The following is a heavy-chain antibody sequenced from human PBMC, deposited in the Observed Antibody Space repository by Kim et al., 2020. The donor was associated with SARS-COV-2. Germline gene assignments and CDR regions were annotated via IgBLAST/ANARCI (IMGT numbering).Heavy chain of an antibody. J-gene: IGHJ6*03. Sequence: SQTLSLTCAISGDSVSSNSAAWNWIRQSPSRGLEWLGRTYYRSKWYNDYAVSVKSRITINPDTSKNQFSLQLNSVTPEDTAVYYCARAPITIFMFDYYYYYMDVWGKGPTVTVSS. CDR2: TYYRSKWYN. D-gene: IGHD3-3*01. CDR3: ARAPITIFMFDYYYYYMDV. V-gene: IGHV6-1*01. CDR1: GDSVSSNSAA.